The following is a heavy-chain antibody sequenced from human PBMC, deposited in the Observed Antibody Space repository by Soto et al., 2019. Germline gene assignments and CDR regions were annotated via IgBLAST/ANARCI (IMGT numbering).Heavy chain of an antibody. V-gene: IGHV3-23*01. D-gene: IGHD6-19*01. CDR3: AKEREAGWYYFDF. Sequence: GGSLILSCSASGFTFSSYAMTWVRQAPGKGLEWVSIINGGGASAYYADSVKGRFTISRNNSKNTLYLQMNSLRVEDTAIYYCAKEREAGWYYFDFWGQGILVTVSS. CDR1: GFTFSSYA. CDR2: INGGGASA. J-gene: IGHJ4*02.